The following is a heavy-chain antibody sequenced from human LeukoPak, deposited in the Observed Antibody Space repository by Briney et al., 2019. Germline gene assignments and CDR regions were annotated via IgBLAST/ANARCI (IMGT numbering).Heavy chain of an antibody. Sequence: GGSLRLSCAASGFTFSSYSMNWVRQAPGKGLEWVSSISSSSSYIYYADSVKGRFTISKDNAKNSLYLQMNSLRAEDTAVYYCARATRGKMEDAFDIWGQGTMVTVSS. CDR3: ARATRGKMEDAFDI. D-gene: IGHD2-8*01. V-gene: IGHV3-21*01. CDR1: GFTFSSYS. CDR2: ISSSSSYI. J-gene: IGHJ3*02.